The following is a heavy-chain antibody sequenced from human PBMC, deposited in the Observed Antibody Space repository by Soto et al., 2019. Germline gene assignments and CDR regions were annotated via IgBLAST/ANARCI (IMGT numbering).Heavy chain of an antibody. CDR1: GFTFSSHA. J-gene: IGHJ4*02. V-gene: IGHV3-48*02. CDR2: IHGTRSII. D-gene: IGHD3-16*01. CDR3: ARYARNADYDY. Sequence: EVQLVESGGGLVQPGGSLKLSCAVSGFTFSSHAMNWVRQAPGKGLEWVAYIHGTRSIIYYADSVKGRFTISRDNAKNSLYLQMDSLRDEDTALYYCARYARNADYDYWGQGTVVTVSS.